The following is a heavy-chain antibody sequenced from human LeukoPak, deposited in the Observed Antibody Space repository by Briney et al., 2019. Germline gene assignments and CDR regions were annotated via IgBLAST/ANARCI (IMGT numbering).Heavy chain of an antibody. CDR1: GFTVSSNY. Sequence: QPGGSLRLSCAASGFTVSSNYKSWVRQAPGKGLEWVSVLHSGGSKYHADSVKGRFTISRDNSKHTLFLQMNSLRAEDTAVYYCAREVEAKWFDPWGQGTLVTVSS. CDR3: AREVEAKWFDP. D-gene: IGHD2-15*01. CDR2: LHSGGSK. J-gene: IGHJ5*02. V-gene: IGHV3-66*02.